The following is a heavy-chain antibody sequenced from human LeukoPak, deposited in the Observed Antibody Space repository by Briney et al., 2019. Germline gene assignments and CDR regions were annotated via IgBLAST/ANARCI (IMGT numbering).Heavy chain of an antibody. Sequence: SVKVSCKASGGTFSSYAISWVRQAPGQGLEWMGRIIPILGIANYAQKFQGRVTITADKSTSTAYMELSGLRSEDTAVYYCASRMLTTGPYWFDPWGQGTLVTVSS. CDR1: GGTFSSYA. J-gene: IGHJ5*02. V-gene: IGHV1-69*04. CDR2: IIPILGIA. CDR3: ASRMLTTGPYWFDP. D-gene: IGHD4-17*01.